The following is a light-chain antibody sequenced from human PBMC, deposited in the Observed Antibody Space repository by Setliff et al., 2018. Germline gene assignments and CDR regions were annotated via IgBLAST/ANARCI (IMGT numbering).Light chain of an antibody. CDR2: GNN. CDR1: SSNIGTGYD. V-gene: IGLV1-40*01. CDR3: QSYDSSLSADV. J-gene: IGLJ1*01. Sequence: QSALAQPPSVSGAPGQRVTISCAGRSSNIGTGYDVHWYQQRPGTAPKLLIYGNNIRPSGVPDRFSGSQSGTSASLAITGLHSEDEADYYCQSYDSSLSADVFGTGTKGTVL.